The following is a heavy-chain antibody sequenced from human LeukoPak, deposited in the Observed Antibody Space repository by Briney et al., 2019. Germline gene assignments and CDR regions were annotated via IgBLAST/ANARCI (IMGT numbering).Heavy chain of an antibody. CDR1: GGSFSGYY. CDR2: INHSGST. D-gene: IGHD6-6*01. J-gene: IGHJ6*02. V-gene: IGHV4-34*01. Sequence: SETLSLTCAVYGGSFSGYYWSWIRQPPGKGLEWIGEINHSGSTNYNPSLKSRVTISVDTSKNQFSLKLSSVTAADTAVYYCARDKTARTPGNYYYYGMDVWGQGTTVTVS. CDR3: ARDKTARTPGNYYYYGMDV.